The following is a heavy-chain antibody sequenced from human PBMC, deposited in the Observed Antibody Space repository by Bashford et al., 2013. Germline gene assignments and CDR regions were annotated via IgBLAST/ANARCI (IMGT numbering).Heavy chain of an antibody. J-gene: IGHJ6*02. CDR3: AKNGPREYYYGMDV. Sequence: WVRQMPGKGLEWMGIIYPDDSDTRYSPSFQGQVTISADKSISTAYLQWSSLKASDTAMYYCAKNGPREYYYGMDVWGQGTTVTVSS. V-gene: IGHV5-51*01. D-gene: IGHD1-1*01. CDR2: IYPDDSDT.